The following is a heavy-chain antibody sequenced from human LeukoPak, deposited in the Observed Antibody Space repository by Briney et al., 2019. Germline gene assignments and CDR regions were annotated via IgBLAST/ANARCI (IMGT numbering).Heavy chain of an antibody. Sequence: GGSLRLSCAASGFTFNTYWMTWVRRAPGKGLEWVANINRDGSDKYYVDSVKGRFTISRDNAKNSLYLQMNSLRAEDTAVYYCARDFSLTRLERPFDYWGQGTLVTVSS. D-gene: IGHD1-1*01. J-gene: IGHJ4*02. CDR2: INRDGSDK. V-gene: IGHV3-7*01. CDR1: GFTFNTYW. CDR3: ARDFSLTRLERPFDY.